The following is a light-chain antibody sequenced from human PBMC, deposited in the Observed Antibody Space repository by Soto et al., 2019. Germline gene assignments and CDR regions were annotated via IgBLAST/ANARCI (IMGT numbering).Light chain of an antibody. CDR3: AAWDDSLSGYV. V-gene: IGLV1-47*01. CDR1: SFNIGTNL. CDR2: RNN. J-gene: IGLJ1*01. Sequence: QSVLTQPPSASGTPGQRVSISCSGSSFNIGTNLVYWYQQLPGTAPKVLIYRNNQRPSGVPDRFSGAKSGNSASLAISGLRSEDEGDYYCAAWDDSLSGYVFGTGTKVTVL.